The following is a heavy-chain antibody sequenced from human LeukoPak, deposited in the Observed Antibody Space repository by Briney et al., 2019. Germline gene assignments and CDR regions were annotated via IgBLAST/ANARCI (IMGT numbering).Heavy chain of an antibody. CDR2: ISAYNGNT. J-gene: IGHJ5*02. V-gene: IGHV1-18*01. Sequence: ASVKVSCKASGGTFTSYGISWVRQAPGQGLEWMGWISAYNGNTNYAQKLQGRVTMTTDTSTSTAYMELSRLRSDDTAVYYCARRGYSSGWYFSWFDPWGQGTLVTVSS. D-gene: IGHD6-19*01. CDR3: ARRGYSSGWYFSWFDP. CDR1: GGTFTSYG.